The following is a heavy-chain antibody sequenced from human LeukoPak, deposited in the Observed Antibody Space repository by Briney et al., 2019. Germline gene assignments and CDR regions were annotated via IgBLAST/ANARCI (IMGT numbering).Heavy chain of an antibody. CDR1: GGTFSSSS. V-gene: IGHV1-69*13. CDR2: IIPIFGTA. J-gene: IGHJ4*02. Sequence: ASVKVSCKASGGTFSSSSISWVRQAPGQGLEWMGGIIPIFGTANYAQKFQGRVTITADESTSTAYMELSSLRSEDTAVYYCASGTGYSSGWYFDYWGQGTLVTVSS. CDR3: ASGTGYSSGWYFDY. D-gene: IGHD6-19*01.